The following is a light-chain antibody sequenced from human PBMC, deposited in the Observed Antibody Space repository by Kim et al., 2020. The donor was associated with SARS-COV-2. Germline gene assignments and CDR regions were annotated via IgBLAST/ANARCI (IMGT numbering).Light chain of an antibody. CDR1: SNDFGSYNL. CDR3: CSYAGSVTV. Sequence: GQSLTISSTGASNDFGSYNLVSWYQQYPGKAPKLMIYEVTKRPSGVSDRFSGSKSGNTASLTISGLQAEDEADYYCCSYAGSVTVFGGGTQLTVL. J-gene: IGLJ2*01. V-gene: IGLV2-23*02. CDR2: EVT.